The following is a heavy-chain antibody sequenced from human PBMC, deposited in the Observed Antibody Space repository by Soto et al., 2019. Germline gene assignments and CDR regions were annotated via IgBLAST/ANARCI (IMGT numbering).Heavy chain of an antibody. Sequence: SETLSLTCTVSGGSISSGGYYWSWIRQHPGKGLEWIGYIYYSGSTYYNPSLKSRVTISVDTSKNQFSLKLSSVTAADTAVYYCARGGDYDILTGRDVHGMDVWGQGTTVTVSS. V-gene: IGHV4-31*03. D-gene: IGHD3-9*01. CDR3: ARGGDYDILTGRDVHGMDV. CDR2: IYYSGST. J-gene: IGHJ6*02. CDR1: GGSISSGGYY.